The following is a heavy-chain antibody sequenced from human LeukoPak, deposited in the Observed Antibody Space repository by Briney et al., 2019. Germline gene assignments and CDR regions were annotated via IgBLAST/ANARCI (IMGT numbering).Heavy chain of an antibody. J-gene: IGHJ6*02. CDR1: GGSISSYY. D-gene: IGHD3-3*01. V-gene: IGHV4-59*01. CDR3: ASTYYDFWSGYSYGMDV. Sequence: PSETLSLTCTVSGGSISSYYWSWIRQPPGKGLEWIGYIYYSGSTNYDPSLKSRVTISVGTSKNQFSLKLSSVTAADTAVYYCASTYYDFWSGYSYGMDVWGQGTTVTVSS. CDR2: IYYSGST.